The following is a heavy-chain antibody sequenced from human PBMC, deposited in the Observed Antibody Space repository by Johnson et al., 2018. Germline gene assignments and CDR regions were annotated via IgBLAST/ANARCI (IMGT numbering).Heavy chain of an antibody. D-gene: IGHD3-9*01. CDR1: GFTFSSYG. V-gene: IGHV3-33*01. J-gene: IGHJ6*02. CDR2: IWYDGSNK. CDR3: ARADYDILTGYYEYYYYGMDV. Sequence: VQLVETGGGVVQPGRSLRLSCAASGFTFSSYGMHWVRQAPGKGLEWVAVIWYDGSNKYYADSVKGRFTISRDNSKTTLYLKMNSLRAEDKGVYYCARADYDILTGYYEYYYYGMDVWGQGTTVTVSS.